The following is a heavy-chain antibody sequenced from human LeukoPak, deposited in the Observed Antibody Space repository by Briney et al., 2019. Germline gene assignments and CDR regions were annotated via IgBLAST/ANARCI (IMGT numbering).Heavy chain of an antibody. Sequence: SETLSLTCTVSGGSISSGSYYWSWIRQPAGKGLEWIGRIYTSGSTNYNPSLKSRVTMSVDTSKNQFSLKLSSVTAADTAVYYCARDTGSSPYDSSGYLNYWGQGTLVTVSS. CDR2: IYTSGST. D-gene: IGHD3-22*01. CDR3: ARDTGSSPYDSSGYLNY. CDR1: GGSISSGSYY. J-gene: IGHJ4*02. V-gene: IGHV4-61*02.